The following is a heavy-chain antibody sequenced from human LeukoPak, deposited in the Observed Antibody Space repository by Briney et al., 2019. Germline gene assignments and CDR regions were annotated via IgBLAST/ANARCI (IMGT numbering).Heavy chain of an antibody. J-gene: IGHJ4*02. CDR1: GFTFSSYE. CDR3: ARAYYYDSSGYSGVFDY. CDR2: ISSSGSTI. V-gene: IGHV3-48*03. Sequence: PGGSLRPSCAASGFTFSSYEMNWVRQAPGKGLEWVSYISSSGSTIYYADSVKGRFTISRDNSKNTLYLQMNSLRAEDTAVYYCARAYYYDSSGYSGVFDYWGQGTLVTVSS. D-gene: IGHD3-22*01.